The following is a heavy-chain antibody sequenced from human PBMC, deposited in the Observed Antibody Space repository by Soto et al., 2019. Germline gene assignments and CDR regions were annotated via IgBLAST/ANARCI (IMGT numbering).Heavy chain of an antibody. J-gene: IGHJ6*04. CDR3: ARRDFYCRGRNCYSGDYAMDV. CDR2: ISYDGTKI. CDR1: GFTFSIYA. D-gene: IGHD2-15*01. Sequence: GGSLRLSCTASGFTFSIYAMHWVRQAPGKGLEWVAIISYDGTKIDYAGSVKGRLTISRDNSKNTLYLQMNSLTTEDTAVYYCARRDFYCRGRNCYSGDYAMDVWGKGTTVTVSS. V-gene: IGHV3-30-3*01.